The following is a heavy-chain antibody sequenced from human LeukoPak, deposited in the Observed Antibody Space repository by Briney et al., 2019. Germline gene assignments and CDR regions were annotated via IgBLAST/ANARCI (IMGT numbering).Heavy chain of an antibody. D-gene: IGHD6-19*01. CDR1: GGSCSGYY. CDR3: ARLAVAGTRIDNYFDY. V-gene: IGHV4-34*01. Sequence: SETLSLTCAVYGGSCSGYYWSWIRQPPGKGLEWIGEINHSGSTNYNPSLKSRVTISVDTSKNQFSLKLSSVTAADTAVYYCARLAVAGTRIDNYFDYWGQGTLVTVSS. J-gene: IGHJ4*02. CDR2: INHSGST.